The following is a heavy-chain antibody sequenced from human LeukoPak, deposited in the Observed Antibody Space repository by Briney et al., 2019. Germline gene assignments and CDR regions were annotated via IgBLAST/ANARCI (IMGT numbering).Heavy chain of an antibody. CDR1: GGSFSDYY. D-gene: IGHD5-24*01. J-gene: IGHJ4*02. Sequence: PSETLSLTCAVSGGSFSDYYWSWIRQPPGKGLEWIGEINHSGSIKYNLSLKSRVTISVDTSKNQFSLRLNSATAADTAVYYCARSIDGYKSTEYWGQGTLVTVSS. CDR2: INHSGSI. V-gene: IGHV4-34*01. CDR3: ARSIDGYKSTEY.